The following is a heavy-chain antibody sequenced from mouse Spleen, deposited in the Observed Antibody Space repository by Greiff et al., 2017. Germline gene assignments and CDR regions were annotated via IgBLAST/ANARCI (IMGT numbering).Heavy chain of an antibody. CDR1: GYTFTSYW. CDR3: AVAYYSNYGGVDY. D-gene: IGHD2-5*01. Sequence: QVQLQQSGAELAKPGASVKLSCKASGYTFTSYWMHWVKQRPGQGLEWIGYINPSSGYTKYNQKFKDKATLTADKSSSTAYMQLSSLTYEDSAVYYCAVAYYSNYGGVDYWGQGTTLTVSS. CDR2: INPSSGYT. V-gene: IGHV1-7*01. J-gene: IGHJ2*01.